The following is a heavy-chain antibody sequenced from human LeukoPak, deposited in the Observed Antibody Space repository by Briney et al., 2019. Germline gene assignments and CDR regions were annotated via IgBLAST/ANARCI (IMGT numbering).Heavy chain of an antibody. J-gene: IGHJ4*02. CDR3: ARDYKYAFDN. Sequence: GGSLRLSCAASGFRFSDYSMNWVRQAPGKGLEWISYIGISSGNTNYADSVKGRFTISGDKAKNSLYLQMNSLRVADTAVYYCARDYKYAFDNWGQETLVTVSS. CDR1: GFRFSDYS. CDR2: IGISSGNT. V-gene: IGHV3-48*01. D-gene: IGHD5-24*01.